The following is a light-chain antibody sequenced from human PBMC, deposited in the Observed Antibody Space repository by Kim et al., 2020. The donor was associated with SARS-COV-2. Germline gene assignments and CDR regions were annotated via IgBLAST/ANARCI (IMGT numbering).Light chain of an antibody. Sequence: EIVLTQSPATLSLSPGETATLSCRASQSVISYLAWYQQKPGQAPRLLIYDTSNRATGIPARFAGSGSGTDFTLTISSLEPEDFAVYYCQQRYSWPPITFGQGTRLEIK. CDR1: QSVISY. J-gene: IGKJ5*01. CDR2: DTS. CDR3: QQRYSWPPIT. V-gene: IGKV3-11*01.